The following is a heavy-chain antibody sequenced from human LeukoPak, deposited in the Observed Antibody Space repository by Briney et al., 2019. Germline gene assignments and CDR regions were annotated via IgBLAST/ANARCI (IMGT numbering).Heavy chain of an antibody. CDR1: GHTFTTYG. CDR2: ISAYNGNT. J-gene: IGHJ4*02. D-gene: IGHD3-22*01. CDR3: ERDHAYDLQCYESNGYIHY. Sequence: ASVKVSCNAFGHTFTTYGISWVRPAPGQGLEWMGWISAYNGNTNYAQKLQGRVTMTTDTSTSTAYMELRSLRSDDTAVYYCERDHAYDLQCYESNGYIHYWGQGTLVTVSS. V-gene: IGHV1-18*01.